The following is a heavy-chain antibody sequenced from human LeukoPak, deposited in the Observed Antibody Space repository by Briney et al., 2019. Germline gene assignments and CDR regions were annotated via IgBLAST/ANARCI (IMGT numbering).Heavy chain of an antibody. Sequence: GGSLRLSCAASGFTVSSNYMSWVRQAPGKGLEWVSVIYSGGTTNHADSVKGRFTVSRDNSKNTLYLQMNSLRAEDTAVYFCARGSSGAFDYWGQGTLVTVSS. D-gene: IGHD6-25*01. J-gene: IGHJ4*02. CDR3: ARGSSGAFDY. V-gene: IGHV3-53*01. CDR2: IYSGGTT. CDR1: GFTVSSNY.